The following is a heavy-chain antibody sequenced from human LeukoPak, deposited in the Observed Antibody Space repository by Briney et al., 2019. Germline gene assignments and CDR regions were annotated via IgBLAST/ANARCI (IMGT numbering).Heavy chain of an antibody. V-gene: IGHV3-66*02. CDR3: AGDGAGIESWVELDP. D-gene: IGHD5-24*01. CDR1: GFSVSNHY. J-gene: IGHJ5*02. CDR2: IWADGTT. Sequence: GGSLRLSCAASGFSVSNHYMAWVRQAPGRRLEWVSFIWADGTTFYTDSVRDRFTVSRDQFKNTLYLQMSSLRPDDTALYYCAGDGAGIESWVELDPWGQGTQVTVSA.